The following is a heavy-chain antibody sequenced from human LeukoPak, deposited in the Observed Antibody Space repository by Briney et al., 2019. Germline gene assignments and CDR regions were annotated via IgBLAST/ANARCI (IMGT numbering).Heavy chain of an antibody. D-gene: IGHD1-26*01. V-gene: IGHV3-23*01. CDR3: AKVGIVGATTSAYSEY. Sequence: PGGSLRLSCAASGFTFSSYGMTWVRQAPGKGLEWVSGITGSGDNTYYADSVKGRFTISRDNSKNTLYLQMNSLRPEDTAAYYCAKVGIVGATTSAYSEYWGQGTLVTVSS. CDR1: GFTFSSYG. J-gene: IGHJ4*02. CDR2: ITGSGDNT.